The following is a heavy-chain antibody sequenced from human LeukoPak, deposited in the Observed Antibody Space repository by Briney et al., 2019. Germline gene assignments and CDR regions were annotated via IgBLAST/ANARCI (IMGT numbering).Heavy chain of an antibody. V-gene: IGHV3-23*01. CDR3: AKGGKWDVTPFDY. CDR2: ISGGGGST. D-gene: IGHD1-26*01. CDR1: GFTFSTTA. Sequence: GSLRLSCAASGFTFSTTAMSWVRQAPGKGLEWVSTISGGGGSTYYADSVKGRFTISRDNSKNTLYLQVNSLRAEDTAVYYCAKGGKWDVTPFDYWGQGTLVTVSS. J-gene: IGHJ4*02.